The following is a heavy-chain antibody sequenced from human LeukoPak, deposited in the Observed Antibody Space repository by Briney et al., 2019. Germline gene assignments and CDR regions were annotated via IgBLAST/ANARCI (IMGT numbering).Heavy chain of an antibody. CDR3: ARGGEMGGALDI. D-gene: IGHD5-24*01. J-gene: IGHJ3*02. CDR1: GFTFSSYW. V-gene: IGHV3-74*01. CDR2: INSDGSST. Sequence: QPGGSLRLSCAASGFTFSSYWMHWVRQAPGKGLVWVSRINSDGSSTSYADSVKGRFTISRDNAKNTLYLQMNSLRAEDTAVYYCARGGEMGGALDIWGQGTMVTVSS.